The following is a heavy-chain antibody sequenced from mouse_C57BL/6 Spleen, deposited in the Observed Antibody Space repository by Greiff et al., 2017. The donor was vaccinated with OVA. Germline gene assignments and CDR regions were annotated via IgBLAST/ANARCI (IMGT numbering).Heavy chain of an antibody. CDR3: TSKGPKITTVVAPDY. D-gene: IGHD1-1*01. J-gene: IGHJ4*01. CDR1: GFTFSDAW. CDR2: IRNKANNHAT. Sequence: EVKLEESGGGLVQPGGSMKLSCAASGFTFSDAWMDWVRQSPEKGLEWVAEIRNKANNHATYYAESVKGRFTISRDDSKSSVYLQMNSLRAEDTGIYYCTSKGPKITTVVAPDYWGQGTSVTVSS. V-gene: IGHV6-6*01.